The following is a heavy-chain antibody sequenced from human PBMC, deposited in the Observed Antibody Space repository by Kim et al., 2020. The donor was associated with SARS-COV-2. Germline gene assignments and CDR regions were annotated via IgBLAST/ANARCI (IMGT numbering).Heavy chain of an antibody. CDR3: SASWVCSSGWRYYYFGMDV. D-gene: IGHD6-25*01. V-gene: IGHV4-59*08. CDR2: IYYSVST. Sequence: SQTLSLTCTVSGGSISSYYWSWIRQPPGKGLEWIGYIYYSVSTNYNPSLKSRVAISVDTSKNQFSLKLSSGTAADTAVHYFSASWVCSSGWRYYYFGMDV. J-gene: IGHJ6*01. CDR1: GGSISSYY.